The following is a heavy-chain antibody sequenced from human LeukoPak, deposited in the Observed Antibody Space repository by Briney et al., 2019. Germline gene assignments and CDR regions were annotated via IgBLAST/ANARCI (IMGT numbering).Heavy chain of an antibody. CDR1: GGSISSADYY. CDR2: IYYSGST. CDR3: ARGRVRRIYFDY. V-gene: IGHV4-30-4*08. J-gene: IGHJ4*02. Sequence: SQTLSLTCTVSGGSISSADYYWSWIRQLPGKGLEWIGYIYYSGSTYYNPSLKSRVTISVDTSKNQFSLKLSSVTAADTAVYYCARGRVRRIYFDYWGQGTLVTVSS. D-gene: IGHD2-15*01.